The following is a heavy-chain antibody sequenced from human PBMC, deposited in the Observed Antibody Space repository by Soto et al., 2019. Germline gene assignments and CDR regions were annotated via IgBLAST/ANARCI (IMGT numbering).Heavy chain of an antibody. D-gene: IGHD3-22*01. CDR3: AKESREYYYDSSGSIDY. CDR1: GFTFSSYA. CDR2: ISGSGGST. V-gene: IGHV3-23*01. Sequence: PVGSLRLSCAASGFTFSSYAMSWVRQAPGKGLEWVSAISGSGGSTYYADSVKGRFTISRDNSKNTLYLQMNSLRAEDTAVYYCAKESREYYYDSSGSIDYWGQGTLVTVSS. J-gene: IGHJ4*02.